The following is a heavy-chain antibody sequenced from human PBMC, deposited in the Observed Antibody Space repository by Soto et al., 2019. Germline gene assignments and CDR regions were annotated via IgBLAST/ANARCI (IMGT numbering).Heavy chain of an antibody. D-gene: IGHD5-18*01. CDR1: GGTFSSYT. V-gene: IGHV1-69*02. J-gene: IGHJ4*02. Sequence: QVQLVQSGAEVKKPGSSVKVSCKASGGTFSSYTISWVRQAPGQGLEWMGRIIPILGIANYAQKFQGRVTITAEKSTSTAYMELSSLRSEDRAWYYCARSSGSNTARAREDGNGGQGTLSPSPQ. CDR3: ARSSGSNTARAREDGN. CDR2: IIPILGIA.